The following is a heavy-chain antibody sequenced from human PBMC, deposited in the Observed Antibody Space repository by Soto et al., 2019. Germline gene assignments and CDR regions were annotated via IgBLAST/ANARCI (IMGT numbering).Heavy chain of an antibody. V-gene: IGHV4-30-2*01. Sequence: TSETLSLTCAVSGGSISSGGYSWSWIRQPPGKGLEWIGYIYHSGSTYYNPSLKSRVTISVDRSKNQFSLKLSSVTAADTAVYYCARSGSGSFPYYFDYWGQGTLVTVSS. D-gene: IGHD3-10*01. CDR3: ARSGSGSFPYYFDY. J-gene: IGHJ4*02. CDR2: IYHSGST. CDR1: GGSISSGGYS.